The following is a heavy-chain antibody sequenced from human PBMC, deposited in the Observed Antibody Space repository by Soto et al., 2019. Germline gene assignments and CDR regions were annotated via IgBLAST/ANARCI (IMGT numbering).Heavy chain of an antibody. Sequence: GGSLRLSCAASGFTFSDYHMSWIRQAPGKGLEWVSYISSSSSYTNYADSVKGRFTISRDNAKNSLYLQMNSLRAEDTAVYYCARDNWGHYYDSSGPLDYWGQGTLVTVSS. J-gene: IGHJ4*02. V-gene: IGHV3-11*06. CDR1: GFTFSDYH. D-gene: IGHD3-22*01. CDR2: ISSSSSYT. CDR3: ARDNWGHYYDSSGPLDY.